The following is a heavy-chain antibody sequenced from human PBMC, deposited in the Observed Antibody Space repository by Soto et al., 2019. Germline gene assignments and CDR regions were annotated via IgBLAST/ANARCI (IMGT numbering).Heavy chain of an antibody. CDR2: ISGASNYI. CDR1: GFTFSNFP. CDR3: ARQVYTFVTQIDY. Sequence: EVQLVESGGGLVQPGGSLRLSCAASGFTFSNFPMTWVRQAPGKGLEWVSYISGASNYIYYADSVKGRFTISRDNAKNSMSLQMNSLRDEHTAVYYCARQVYTFVTQIDYWGQGTLVPVSS. J-gene: IGHJ4*02. V-gene: IGHV3-48*02. D-gene: IGHD3-16*01.